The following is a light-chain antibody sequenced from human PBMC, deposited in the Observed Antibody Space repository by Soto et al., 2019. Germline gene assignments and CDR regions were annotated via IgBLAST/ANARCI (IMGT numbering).Light chain of an antibody. J-gene: IGKJ1*01. V-gene: IGKV2D-29*01. CDR1: QSLLHSDGKTY. Sequence: DIVPTQTPLSLSVTPGQPASISCKSSQSLLHSDGKTYLFWYLQKPGQPPQPVIYEVSKRLSGVTDRLGGSGSGTDFTLSISRVETEDVVVYDCLQSKQVPPAFGKGTHVVIK. CDR2: EVS. CDR3: LQSKQVPPA.